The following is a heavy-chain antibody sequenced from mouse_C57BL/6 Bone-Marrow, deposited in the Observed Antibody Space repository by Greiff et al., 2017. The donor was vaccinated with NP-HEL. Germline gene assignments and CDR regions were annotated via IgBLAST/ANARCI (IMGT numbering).Heavy chain of an antibody. CDR3: EKYAGSSTYWWFDV. J-gene: IGHJ1*03. CDR1: GFTFSSYG. V-gene: IGHV5-6*01. Sequence: EVNLVESGGDLVKPGGSLKLSCAASGFTFSSYGMSWVRQTPDKRLEWVATISSGGSYTYYPDSVQGRFTISRDNANNTLYLQMSSLKSEDTAMYYGEKYAGSSTYWWFDVWGTGTTVTVSA. CDR2: ISSGGSYT. D-gene: IGHD1-1*01.